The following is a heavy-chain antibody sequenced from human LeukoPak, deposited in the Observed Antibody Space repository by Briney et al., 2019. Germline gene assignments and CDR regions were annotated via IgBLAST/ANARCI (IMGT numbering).Heavy chain of an antibody. CDR1: GGSFSSFP. Sequence: SETLSLTCSVAGGSFSSFPWNWIRQPAGEGLEWMGRISSTGSTIYNPSLKSRVTMSLDTFKNQVSLRLSSVTAADTAVYFRARSTVGNTYFDSWGQGALVTVSS. D-gene: IGHD1-26*01. J-gene: IGHJ4*02. CDR2: ISSTGST. CDR3: ARSTVGNTYFDS. V-gene: IGHV4-4*07.